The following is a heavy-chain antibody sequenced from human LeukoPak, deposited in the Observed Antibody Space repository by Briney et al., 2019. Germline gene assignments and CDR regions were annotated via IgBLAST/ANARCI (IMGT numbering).Heavy chain of an antibody. Sequence: SWVRQPPGKGLEWIGEIYHSGSTNYNPSLKSRVTISVDKSKNQFSLKLSSVTAADTAVYYCASVGYYDILTGYYTPPNYYYGMDVWGQGTTVTVSS. V-gene: IGHV4-4*02. J-gene: IGHJ6*02. CDR3: ASVGYYDILTGYYTPPNYYYGMDV. CDR2: IYHSGST. D-gene: IGHD3-9*01.